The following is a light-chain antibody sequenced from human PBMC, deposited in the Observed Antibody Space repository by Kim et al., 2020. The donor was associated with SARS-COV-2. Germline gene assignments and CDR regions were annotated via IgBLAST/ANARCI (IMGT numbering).Light chain of an antibody. V-gene: IGLV3-1*01. Sequence: SPGETDRITCSGDKVGDKYACWYQQKPGQSTVLVIYQDSKRPSGIPERFSGSNSGNTATLTIRGTQAMDEADYYCQAWDSSTANWVFGGGTKLTVL. CDR2: QDS. CDR1: KVGDKY. CDR3: QAWDSSTANWV. J-gene: IGLJ3*02.